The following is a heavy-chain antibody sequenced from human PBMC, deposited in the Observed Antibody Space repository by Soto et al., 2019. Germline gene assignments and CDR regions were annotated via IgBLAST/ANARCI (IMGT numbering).Heavy chain of an antibody. Sequence: GGSLRLSCAASGFTFSGYAMTWVRQAPGKGLQWVSSLTASGGSAYYADSVRGRFTISRDNSKNTLYLQMNSLSAEDTAVYYCAKYIAITTPNFDYWGQGTLVTVSS. CDR3: AKYIAITTPNFDY. D-gene: IGHD2-21*01. CDR2: LTASGGSA. CDR1: GFTFSGYA. J-gene: IGHJ4*02. V-gene: IGHV3-23*01.